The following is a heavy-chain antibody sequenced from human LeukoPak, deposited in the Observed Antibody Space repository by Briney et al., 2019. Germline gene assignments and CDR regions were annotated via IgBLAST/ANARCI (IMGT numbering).Heavy chain of an antibody. Sequence: GGYLRLYCAASGFTFSSYSMNWVRQAPGKGLEWVSSISSSSSYIYYADSVKGRFTISRDNAKNSLYLQMNSLRAEDTAVYYCARDEDSYYDSSGPCFDYWGQGTLVTVSS. CDR2: ISSSSSYI. D-gene: IGHD3-22*01. CDR3: ARDEDSYYDSSGPCFDY. J-gene: IGHJ4*02. CDR1: GFTFSSYS. V-gene: IGHV3-21*01.